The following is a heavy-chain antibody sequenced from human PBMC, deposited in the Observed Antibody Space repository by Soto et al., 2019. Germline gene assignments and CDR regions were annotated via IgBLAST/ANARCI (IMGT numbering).Heavy chain of an antibody. V-gene: IGHV4-31*03. CDR3: ARGAPLPYYYGSGTYLPNWFDP. CDR1: GGSISSGGYY. Sequence: SETLSLTCTVSGGSISSGGYYWSWIRQHPGKGLEWIGYIYYSGSTYYNPSLKSRVTISVDTSKNQFSLKLSSVTAADTAVYCCARGAPLPYYYGSGTYLPNWFDPWGQGTLVTVSS. D-gene: IGHD3-10*01. CDR2: IYYSGST. J-gene: IGHJ5*02.